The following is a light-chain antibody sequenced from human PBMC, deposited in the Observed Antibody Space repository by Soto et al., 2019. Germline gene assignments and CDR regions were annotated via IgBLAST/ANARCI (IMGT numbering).Light chain of an antibody. CDR2: EVR. CDR1: SSDVGGYDY. J-gene: IGLJ2*01. Sequence: QSALTQPASVSGSPGQSVTISCTGTSSDVGGYDYVSWYQLHPGKAPKLMIYEVRDRPSGVSNRFSGSKSGHTASLIISGLQAEDEADYYCSSYTSSSTVIFGGGTKLTVL. V-gene: IGLV2-14*01. CDR3: SSYTSSSTVI.